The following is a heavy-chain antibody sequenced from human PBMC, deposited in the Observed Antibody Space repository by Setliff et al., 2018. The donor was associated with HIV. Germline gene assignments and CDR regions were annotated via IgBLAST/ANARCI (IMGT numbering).Heavy chain of an antibody. CDR1: GYSFTTYW. J-gene: IGHJ6*02. V-gene: IGHV5-51*01. CDR3: ASLQPDAVDV. Sequence: GESLKISCKGSGYSFTTYWIGWVRQMPGKGLEWMGIIHPGDSETRYSPSFQGQVIISADKSIGTAYLQWSSLKASDTAMYYCASLQPDAVDVWGQGTTVTVSS. CDR2: IHPGDSET.